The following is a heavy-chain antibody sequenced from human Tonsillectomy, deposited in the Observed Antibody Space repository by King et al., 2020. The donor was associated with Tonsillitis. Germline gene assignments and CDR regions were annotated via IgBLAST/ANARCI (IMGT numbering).Heavy chain of an antibody. CDR3: AREGRGGLYFYYYYMDV. CDR2: IYTSGNT. V-gene: IGHV4-61*02. Sequence: QLQESGPGLVKPSQTLSLTCTVSGGAISSGTYYWNWIRQPAGKGLEWIGRIYTSGNTHHNPSLKSRVTISVDTSKNQFSLRLSSVTAADTAVYYCAREGRGGLYFYYYYMDVWGKGTTVTVSS. D-gene: IGHD3/OR15-3a*01. J-gene: IGHJ6*03. CDR1: GGAISSGTYY.